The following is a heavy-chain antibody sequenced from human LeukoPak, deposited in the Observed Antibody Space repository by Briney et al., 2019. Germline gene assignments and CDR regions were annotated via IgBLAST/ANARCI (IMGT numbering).Heavy chain of an antibody. D-gene: IGHD3-10*01. V-gene: IGHV3-53*01. J-gene: IGHJ4*02. Sequence: GGSLRPSCAASGFTVTQNYMTWVRQAPGKGLEWVSVIYSAGRTYYSDSVRGRFTISRDNSNNTLYLQMNSLRAEDTAVYYRARVEDSGSADYWGQGTLVTVSS. CDR1: GFTVTQNY. CDR3: ARVEDSGSADY. CDR2: IYSAGRT.